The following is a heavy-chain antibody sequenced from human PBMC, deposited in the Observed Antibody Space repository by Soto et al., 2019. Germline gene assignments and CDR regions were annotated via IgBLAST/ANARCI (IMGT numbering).Heavy chain of an antibody. CDR2: IIPIFGTA. CDR3: ARDHRDTMVRGVMIYYYGMDV. Sequence: SGYLGGWGLMTPKQGLEWMGGIIPIFGTANYAQKFQGRVTITADESTSTAYMELSSLRSEDTAVYYCARDHRDTMVRGVMIYYYGMDVWGQGTTVTVSS. V-gene: IGHV1-69*01. CDR1: SGYL. J-gene: IGHJ6*02. D-gene: IGHD3-10*01.